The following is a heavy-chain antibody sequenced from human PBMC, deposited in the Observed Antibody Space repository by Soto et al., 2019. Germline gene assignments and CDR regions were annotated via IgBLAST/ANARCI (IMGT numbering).Heavy chain of an antibody. D-gene: IGHD2-21*01. J-gene: IGHJ5*02. V-gene: IGHV4-30-4*01. Sequence: SETLSLTCTVSGGSISSGDYYWSWIRQPPGKGLEWIGYIYYSGSTYYNPSLKSRVTISVDTSKNQFSLKLSSVTAADTAVYFCAREERKGIISWFDPWGQGTQVTVSS. CDR1: GGSISSGDYY. CDR2: IYYSGST. CDR3: AREERKGIISWFDP.